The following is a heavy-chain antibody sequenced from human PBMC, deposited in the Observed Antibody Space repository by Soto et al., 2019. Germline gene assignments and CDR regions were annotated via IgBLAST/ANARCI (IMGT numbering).Heavy chain of an antibody. CDR3: ARPPYNWNDDPAYGWFDP. V-gene: IGHV1-69*12. CDR2: IIPIFGTA. Sequence: QVQLVQSGAEVKKPGSSVKVSCKASGGTFSSYAISWVRQAPGQGLEWMGGIIPIFGTANYAQKFQGRVTITADESTSTAYMELSSLRSEDTAVYYCARPPYNWNDDPAYGWFDPWGQGTLVTVSS. CDR1: GGTFSSYA. D-gene: IGHD1-1*01. J-gene: IGHJ5*02.